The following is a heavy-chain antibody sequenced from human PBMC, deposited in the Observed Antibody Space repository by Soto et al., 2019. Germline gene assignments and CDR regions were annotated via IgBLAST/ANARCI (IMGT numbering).Heavy chain of an antibody. Sequence: SETLSLTCAGYGGSFSGYYWSWIRQPPGKGLEWIGEINHSGSTNYNPSLKSRVTISVDTSKNQFSLKLSSVTAADTAVYYCARGRGYCSSTSCYVNYYYYYYMGVWGKGTTVTVSS. CDR3: ARGRGYCSSTSCYVNYYYYYYMGV. CDR2: INHSGST. CDR1: GGSFSGYY. D-gene: IGHD2-2*03. J-gene: IGHJ6*03. V-gene: IGHV4-34*01.